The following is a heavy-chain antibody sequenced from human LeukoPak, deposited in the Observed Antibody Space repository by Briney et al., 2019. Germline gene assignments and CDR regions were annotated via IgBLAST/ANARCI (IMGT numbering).Heavy chain of an antibody. CDR2: IESSTDGGTT. CDR1: GPTFRNAF. J-gene: IGHJ4*02. V-gene: IGHV3-15*04. D-gene: IGHD3-3*01. Sequence: GGSLRLSCAASGPTFRNAFMNWVRQAPGKGLEWVGRIESSTDGGTTDYAAPVKGRFTMSRDDSKNTLYLQMNNVKTEDTGVYYCTTSPGITVFGVVTDYWGQGTLVIVSS. CDR3: TTSPGITVFGVVTDY.